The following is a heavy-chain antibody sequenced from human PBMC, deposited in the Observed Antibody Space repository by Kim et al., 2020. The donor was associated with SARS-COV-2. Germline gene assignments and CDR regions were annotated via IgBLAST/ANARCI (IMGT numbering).Heavy chain of an antibody. D-gene: IGHD1-26*01. V-gene: IGHV4-39*01. CDR3: ARLPGSYSSGGDY. Sequence: TPSLKSRVTISVDTSKSQFSLKLSSVTAADTAVYYCARLPGSYSSGGDYWGQGTLVTVSS. J-gene: IGHJ4*02.